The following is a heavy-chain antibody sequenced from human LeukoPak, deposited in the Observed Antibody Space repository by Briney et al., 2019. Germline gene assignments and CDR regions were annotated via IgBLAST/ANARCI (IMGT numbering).Heavy chain of an antibody. J-gene: IGHJ4*02. D-gene: IGHD3-22*01. CDR3: AKVVYDSSGYYYGEYYFDY. CDR2: ISGSGGST. Sequence: GGSLRLSCAASGFTFSSYWMSWVRQAPGKGLEWVSAISGSGGSTYYADSVKGRFTISRDNSKNTLYLQMNSLRAEDTAVYYCAKVVYDSSGYYYGEYYFDYWGQGTLVTVSS. CDR1: GFTFSSYW. V-gene: IGHV3-23*01.